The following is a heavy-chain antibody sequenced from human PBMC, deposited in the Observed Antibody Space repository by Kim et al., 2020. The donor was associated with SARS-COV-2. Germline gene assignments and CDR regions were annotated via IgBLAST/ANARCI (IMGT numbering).Heavy chain of an antibody. CDR1: GFTFSSYW. CDR2: IKQDGSEK. D-gene: IGHD3-10*01. Sequence: GGSLRLSCAASGFTFSSYWMSWVRQAPGKGLEWVANIKQDGSEKYYVDSVKGRFTISRDNAKNSLYLQMNSLRAEDTAVYYCARGGGITMVREVIISANFDYWGQGTLVTVSS. V-gene: IGHV3-7*03. CDR3: ARGGGITMVREVIISANFDY. J-gene: IGHJ4*02.